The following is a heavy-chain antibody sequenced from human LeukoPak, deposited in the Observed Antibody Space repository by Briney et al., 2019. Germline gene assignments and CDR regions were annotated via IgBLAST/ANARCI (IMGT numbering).Heavy chain of an antibody. CDR2: IYYSGST. CDR3: ARAIEVGAMTPFDY. CDR1: GASISSSSYY. J-gene: IGHJ4*02. V-gene: IGHV4-39*07. D-gene: IGHD1-26*01. Sequence: SETLSLTCTVSGASISSSSYYWGWIRQPPGRGLEWIGIIYYSGSTYYNPSLKSRVTISVDTSKNQFSLTAADTAVYYCARAIEVGAMTPFDYWGQGTLVTVSS.